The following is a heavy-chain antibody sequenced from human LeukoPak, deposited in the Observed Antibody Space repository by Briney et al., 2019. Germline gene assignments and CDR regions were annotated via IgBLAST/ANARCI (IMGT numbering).Heavy chain of an antibody. CDR2: IYYSGST. CDR3: ARDYYDSSGYSLAAFDI. D-gene: IGHD3-22*01. CDR1: GGSISSYY. V-gene: IGHV4-59*12. Sequence: PSETLSLTCTVSGGSISSYYWSWIRQPPGKGLEWIGYIYYSGSTNYNPSLKSRVTMSVDTSKNQFSLKLSSVTAADTAVYYCARDYYDSSGYSLAAFDIWGQGTVVTVSS. J-gene: IGHJ3*02.